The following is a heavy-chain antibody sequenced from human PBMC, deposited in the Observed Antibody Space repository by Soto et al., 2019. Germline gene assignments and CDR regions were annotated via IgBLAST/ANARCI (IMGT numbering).Heavy chain of an antibody. Sequence: SEGSLRLSCAASGFTFSSYAMSWVRQAPGKGLEWVSAISGSGGSTYYADSVKGRFTISRDNSKNTLYLQMNSLRAEDTAVYYCASPEGIAARPVHYYYGMDVCGQGTTVTVSS. J-gene: IGHJ6*02. D-gene: IGHD6-6*01. CDR3: ASPEGIAARPVHYYYGMDV. V-gene: IGHV3-23*01. CDR2: ISGSGGST. CDR1: GFTFSSYA.